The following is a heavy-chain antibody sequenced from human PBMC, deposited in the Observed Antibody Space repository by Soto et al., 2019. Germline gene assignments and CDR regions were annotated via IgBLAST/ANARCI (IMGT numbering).Heavy chain of an antibody. D-gene: IGHD3-3*01. V-gene: IGHV4-4*02. J-gene: IGHJ6*02. CDR3: ARDPRAYYDFWSGPYGMDV. CDR2: IYHSGST. CDR1: GGSISSSNW. Sequence: QVQLQESGPGLVKPSGTLSLTCAVSGGSISSSNWWSWVRQPPGKGLEWIGEIYHSGSTNYNPSLKSRVTISVDKSKNQFSLKLSSVTAADTAVYDCARDPRAYYDFWSGPYGMDVWGQGTTVTVSS.